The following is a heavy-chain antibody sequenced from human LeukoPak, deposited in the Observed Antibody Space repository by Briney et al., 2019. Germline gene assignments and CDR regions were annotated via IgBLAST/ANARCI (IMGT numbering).Heavy chain of an antibody. CDR1: GGSISSGDYY. Sequence: ASETLSLTCTVSGGSISSGDYYWSWIRQPPGKGLEWIGYIYYSGSTYYNPSLKSRVTISVDTSKNQFSLKLSSVTAADTAVYYCARAEPSSSTTFDYWGQGTPVTVSS. CDR3: ARAEPSSSTTFDY. J-gene: IGHJ4*02. CDR2: IYYSGST. D-gene: IGHD2-2*01. V-gene: IGHV4-30-4*08.